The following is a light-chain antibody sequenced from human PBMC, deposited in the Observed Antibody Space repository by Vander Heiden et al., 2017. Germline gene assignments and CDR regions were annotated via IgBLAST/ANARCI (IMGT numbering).Light chain of an antibody. Sequence: EIVLTLSPATLSVSPGERVTLSCRASQSVSTNLAWYQQKPGQAPRLLIYGASTRATGLPARFSGSGSGTEFTLTISSLQSEDFAVYYCQHYSNWPPYAFGQGTKLEIK. CDR1: QSVSTN. V-gene: IGKV3-15*01. CDR2: GAS. J-gene: IGKJ2*01. CDR3: QHYSNWPPYA.